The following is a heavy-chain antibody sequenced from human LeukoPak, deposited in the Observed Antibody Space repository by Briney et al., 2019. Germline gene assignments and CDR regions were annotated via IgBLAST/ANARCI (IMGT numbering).Heavy chain of an antibody. D-gene: IGHD3-9*01. V-gene: IGHV4-39*01. CDR2: IYYSGST. Sequence: SETLSLTCIGPGGSISSSSYYWGWIRQPPGKGLEWIGSIYYSGSTSYNPSLKSRVTISVDASKNHFSLKLGSVTAADTAVYYCARHGRYYDILTGYYYWFGPWGQGTLVTVS. CDR1: GGSISSSSYY. CDR3: ARHGRYYDILTGYYYWFGP. J-gene: IGHJ5*02.